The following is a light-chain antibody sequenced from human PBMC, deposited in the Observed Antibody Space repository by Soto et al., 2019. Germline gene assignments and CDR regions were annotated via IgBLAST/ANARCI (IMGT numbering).Light chain of an antibody. CDR1: SSDVGAYNY. Sequence: QSALTQPAYGSVSPGQSITISCTGTSSDVGAYNYVSWYQQHPGKAPKPLIYEVSNRPSGVSKRFSGSKSGNTASLTISGRQAEDEGEYDCSSYKSGSTWVFGGATKETVL. V-gene: IGLV2-14*01. CDR3: SSYKSGSTWV. CDR2: EVS. J-gene: IGLJ3*02.